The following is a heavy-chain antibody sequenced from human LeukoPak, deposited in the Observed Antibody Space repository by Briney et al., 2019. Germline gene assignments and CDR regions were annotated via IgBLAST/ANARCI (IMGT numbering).Heavy chain of an antibody. D-gene: IGHD5-12*01. Sequence: SETLSLTCTVSGASISNYYWSWIRQPAGKGLEWIGRMYNSGSTIYNPSLQSRVTMSLDTPSNHFSLNLISVTAADTAVYYCVRAEGGGYARYWGQGTLVTVSS. CDR3: VRAEGGGYARY. V-gene: IGHV4-4*07. J-gene: IGHJ4*02. CDR1: GASISNYY. CDR2: MYNSGST.